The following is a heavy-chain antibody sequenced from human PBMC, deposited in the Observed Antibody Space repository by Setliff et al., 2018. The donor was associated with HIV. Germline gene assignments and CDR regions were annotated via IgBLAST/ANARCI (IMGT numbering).Heavy chain of an antibody. CDR3: ARDPPGYGDSNDY. D-gene: IGHD4-17*01. CDR2: FYTSGST. CDR1: GGSINTYY. J-gene: IGHJ4*02. Sequence: SETLSLTCTVSGGSINTYYWSWIRQPAGKGLEWIGRFYTSGSTNYNPSLKSRVTMSVDTSKNQFSLKLRSVTAADTAVYYCARDPPGYGDSNDYWGQGTLVTVSS. V-gene: IGHV4-4*07.